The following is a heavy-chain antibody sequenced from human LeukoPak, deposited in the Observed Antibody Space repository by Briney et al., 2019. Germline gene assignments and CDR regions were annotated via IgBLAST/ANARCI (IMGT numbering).Heavy chain of an antibody. V-gene: IGHV3-73*01. J-gene: IGHJ4*02. CDR2: IRSKANNYAT. D-gene: IGHD3-10*01. CDR3: AARSGRAPIYIDY. Sequence: GGSLRLSCAASGFTFSGSAMHWVRQASGKGLEWVGRIRSKANNYATAYAASLKGRFTISRNDSKNTAYLQMNSLRVDDTAKYYCAARSGRAPIYIDYWGQGTLVTVSS. CDR1: GFTFSGSA.